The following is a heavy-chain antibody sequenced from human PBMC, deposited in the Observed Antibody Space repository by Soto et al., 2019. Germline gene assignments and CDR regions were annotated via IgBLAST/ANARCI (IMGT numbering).Heavy chain of an antibody. Sequence: EVQLVESGGGLVQPGRSLRLSCTASGFTFDDYAMHWVRQAPGKGLEWVSGLTWNSGNVGYADSVKGRFTISRDNAKNSLYLQMNSPRAEDTALYYCAKAGYYYDSSAYYYVDYWAQGTLVTVSS. CDR1: GFTFDDYA. J-gene: IGHJ4*02. D-gene: IGHD3-22*01. CDR3: AKAGYYYDSSAYYYVDY. CDR2: LTWNSGNV. V-gene: IGHV3-9*01.